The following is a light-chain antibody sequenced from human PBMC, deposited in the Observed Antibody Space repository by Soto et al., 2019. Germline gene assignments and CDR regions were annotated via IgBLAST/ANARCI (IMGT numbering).Light chain of an antibody. CDR3: TSHTTTSPPVL. V-gene: IGLV2-14*03. Sequence: QSVLTQPASVSGSPGQSITISCTGTSSDVGAFNFVSWYQQHPGKAPKLMIYDVRHRPSGVSDRFAGSKSGNTASLTIYGLQAEDEDDYYCTSHTTTSPPVLFGGGTKLTVL. J-gene: IGLJ2*01. CDR2: DVR. CDR1: SSDVGAFNF.